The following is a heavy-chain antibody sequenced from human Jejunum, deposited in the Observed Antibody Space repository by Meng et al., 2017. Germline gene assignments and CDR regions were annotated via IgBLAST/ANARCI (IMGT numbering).Heavy chain of an antibody. J-gene: IGHJ4*02. CDR1: GFTFSGYW. Sequence: VQPVGSGVGLVQPGGSLRFSCAASGFTFSGYWMHWFRQGTGKSLVWLSHINSDGTGTSYAESVRGRFTISRDNAKNTLYLQMNSLTVEDTAVYYCVRDGPNYFDQWGQGTLVTVSS. V-gene: IGHV3-74*01. CDR3: VRDGPNYFDQ. CDR2: INSDGTGT.